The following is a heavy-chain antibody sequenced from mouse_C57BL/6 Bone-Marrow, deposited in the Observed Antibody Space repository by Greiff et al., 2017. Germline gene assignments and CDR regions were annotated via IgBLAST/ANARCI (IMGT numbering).Heavy chain of an antibody. CDR2: IHPNSGST. CDR1: GYTFTSYW. CDR3: ARRRWLLRDFDY. J-gene: IGHJ2*01. Sequence: QVQLQQPGAELVKPGASVKLSCKASGYTFTSYWMHWVKQRPGQGLEWIGMIHPNSGSTNYNEKFKSKATLTVDKSSSTAYMQLSRLTSEDSAVDYGARRRWLLRDFDYWGQGTTLTVSS. V-gene: IGHV1-64*01. D-gene: IGHD2-3*01.